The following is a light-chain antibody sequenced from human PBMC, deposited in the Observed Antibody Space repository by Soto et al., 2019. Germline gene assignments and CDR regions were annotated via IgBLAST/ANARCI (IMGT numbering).Light chain of an antibody. Sequence: VLTQPPSVSETPGQKITISCSGSSSNIGGNAVYWYQQVPGSAPRLVIHSNDQRPFGVPDRFSGSRSGTSASLAVTGLRSEDEADYYCVAWDDSLAGYVFGTGTKVTVL. CDR2: SND. CDR3: VAWDDSLAGYV. V-gene: IGLV1-47*02. J-gene: IGLJ1*01. CDR1: SSNIGGNA.